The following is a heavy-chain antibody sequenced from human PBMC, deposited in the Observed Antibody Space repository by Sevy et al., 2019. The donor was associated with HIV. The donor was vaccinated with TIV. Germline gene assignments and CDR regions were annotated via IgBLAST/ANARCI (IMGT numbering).Heavy chain of an antibody. J-gene: IGHJ4*02. V-gene: IGHV3-53*01. D-gene: IGHD6-19*01. CDR2: IYSGGST. CDR1: GFTVSSNY. Sequence: GGSLRLSRAASGFTVSSNYMSWVRQAPGKGLEWVSVIYSGGSTYYADSVKGRFTISRDNSKNTLYLQMNSLRAEDTAVYYCARGGLTVALDYWGQGTLVTVSS. CDR3: ARGGLTVALDY.